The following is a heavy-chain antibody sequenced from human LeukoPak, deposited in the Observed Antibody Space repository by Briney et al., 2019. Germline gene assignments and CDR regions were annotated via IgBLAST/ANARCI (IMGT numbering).Heavy chain of an antibody. CDR3: ARVSAVAAYFDY. Sequence: KPSETLSLTCTVSGGFISSYYWSWIRQPPGKGLEWIGYIYYSGSTNYNPSLKSRVTISVDTSKNQFSLKLSSVTAADTAVYYCARVSAVAAYFDYWGQGTLVTVSS. J-gene: IGHJ4*02. CDR2: IYYSGST. CDR1: GGFISSYY. D-gene: IGHD6-19*01. V-gene: IGHV4-59*01.